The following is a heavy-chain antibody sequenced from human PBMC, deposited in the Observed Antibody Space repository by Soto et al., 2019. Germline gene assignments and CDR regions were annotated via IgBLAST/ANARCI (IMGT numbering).Heavy chain of an antibody. V-gene: IGHV3-30*18. CDR1: GFTFSSYG. J-gene: IGHJ4*02. CDR3: AKDLLYYYDSSGPLDY. D-gene: IGHD3-22*01. CDR2: ISYDGSNK. Sequence: PGGSLRLSCAASGFTFSSYGMHWVRQAPGKGLEWVAVISYDGSNKYYADSAKGRFTISRDNSKNTLYLQMNSLRAEDTAVYYCAKDLLYYYDSSGPLDYWGQGTLVTVSS.